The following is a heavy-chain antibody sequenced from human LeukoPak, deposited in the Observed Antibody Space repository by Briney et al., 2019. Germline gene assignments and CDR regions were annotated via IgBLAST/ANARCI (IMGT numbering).Heavy chain of an antibody. J-gene: IGHJ4*02. D-gene: IGHD3-22*01. CDR2: IKQDGSET. Sequence: PGGSLRLSCAASGFTFNNYCMSWVRQSPGKGLEWVANIKQDGSETYYVDSVKGRFTISRDNAKNSLYLQMNSLRTEDTAGYFCARGKSSGAPGGYWGQGTLVTVSS. CDR3: ARGKSSGAPGGY. CDR1: GFTFNNYC. V-gene: IGHV3-7*03.